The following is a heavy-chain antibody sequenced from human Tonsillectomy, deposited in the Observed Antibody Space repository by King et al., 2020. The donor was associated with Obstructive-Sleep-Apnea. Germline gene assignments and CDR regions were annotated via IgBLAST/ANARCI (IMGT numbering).Heavy chain of an antibody. D-gene: IGHD3-3*01. CDR3: ARAEDFWSGYPSYYFDF. CDR2: IYHNGST. Sequence: QLQESGPGLVKPSETLSLTCTVSGGSFSFYYWSWIRQPPGKGLAWIGYIYHNGSTNYNPSLKTRVTISVDTSKNQFSLKLNSVTAADTAVYYCARAEDFWSGYPSYYFDFWGQGSLVTVSS. J-gene: IGHJ4*02. V-gene: IGHV4-59*01. CDR1: GGSFSFYY.